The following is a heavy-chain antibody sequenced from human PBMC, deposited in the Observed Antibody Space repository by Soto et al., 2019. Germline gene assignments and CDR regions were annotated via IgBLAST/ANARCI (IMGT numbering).Heavy chain of an antibody. V-gene: IGHV3-23*01. CDR2: ISGSGGST. D-gene: IGHD4-17*01. Sequence: GGSLRLSCAASGFTFSSYAMSWVRQAPGKGLEWVSAISGSGGSTYYADSVKGRFTISRDNSKNTLYLQMNSLRAEDTAVYYCAKDLDSHDYGDYGAKTEYGMDVWGQGTTVTVSS. CDR1: GFTFSSYA. J-gene: IGHJ6*02. CDR3: AKDLDSHDYGDYGAKTEYGMDV.